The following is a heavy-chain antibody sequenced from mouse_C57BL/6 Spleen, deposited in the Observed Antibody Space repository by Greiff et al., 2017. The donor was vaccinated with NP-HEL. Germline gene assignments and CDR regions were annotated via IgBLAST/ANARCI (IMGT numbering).Heavy chain of an antibody. CDR1: GFTFSNYW. CDR3: SLYYYGSSWDYFDY. J-gene: IGHJ2*01. Sequence: EVMLVESGGGLVQPGGSMKLSCVASGFTFSNYWMNWVRQSPEKGLEWVAQIRLKSDNYATHYAESVKGRFTISRDDSKSSVYLQMNNIRAEDTGIYYCSLYYYGSSWDYFDYWGQGTTLTVSS. D-gene: IGHD1-1*01. CDR2: IRLKSDNYAT. V-gene: IGHV6-3*01.